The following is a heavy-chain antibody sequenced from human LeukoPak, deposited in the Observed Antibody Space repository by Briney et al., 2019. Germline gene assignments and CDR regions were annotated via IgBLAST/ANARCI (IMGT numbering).Heavy chain of an antibody. CDR2: ISSSSTTI. Sequence: GGSLRLSCAASGFTFSTYSMSWVRQAPGKGLEWVSYISSSSTTIYYADSVKGRFSISRDNANNSLYLQMNSLRADDSAVYYCAKSGYSSSWYDYWGQGALVTVSS. CDR1: GFTFSTYS. V-gene: IGHV3-48*01. D-gene: IGHD6-13*01. CDR3: AKSGYSSSWYDY. J-gene: IGHJ4*02.